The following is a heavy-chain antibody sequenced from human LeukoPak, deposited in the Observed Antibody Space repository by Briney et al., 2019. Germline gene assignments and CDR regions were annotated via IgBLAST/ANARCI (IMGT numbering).Heavy chain of an antibody. V-gene: IGHV1-2*02. CDR2: INPNSGGT. D-gene: IGHD3-10*01. J-gene: IGHJ6*03. CDR1: GYTFTGYY. Sequence: EASVKVSCKASGYTFTGYYMHWVRQAAGQGLEWMGWINPNSGGTNYAQKFQGRVTMTRDTSISTAYMELSRLRSDDTAVYYCARGSRIRGVLAGYYYYYMDVWGKGTTVTVSS. CDR3: ARGSRIRGVLAGYYYYYMDV.